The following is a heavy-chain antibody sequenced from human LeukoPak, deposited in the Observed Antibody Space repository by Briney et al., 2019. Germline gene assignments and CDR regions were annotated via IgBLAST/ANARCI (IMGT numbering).Heavy chain of an antibody. V-gene: IGHV3-48*02. J-gene: IGHJ4*02. CDR3: ARVFDF. CDR2: ITGSSSNI. Sequence: GGSLRLSCAASGFSFSSYAMSWVRQAPGKGLEWVSSITGSSSNIYYADSVKGRFTISRDNAKNSLYLQMNSLRDEDTAIYYCARVFDFWGQGTLVTVSS. CDR1: GFSFSSYA.